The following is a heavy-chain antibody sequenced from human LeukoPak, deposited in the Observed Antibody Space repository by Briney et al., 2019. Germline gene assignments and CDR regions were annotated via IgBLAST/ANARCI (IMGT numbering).Heavy chain of an antibody. J-gene: IGHJ4*02. CDR2: INPSGGST. CDR3: ARDIAYYYDSSGYCSGLDY. V-gene: IGHV1-46*01. D-gene: IGHD3-22*01. CDR1: GYTFTSYY. Sequence: ASVKVSCKASGYTFTSYYMHWVRQAPGQGLEWMGIINPSGGSTSYAQKFQGRVTMTRDTSTSTVYMELSSLRSEDTAVYYCARDIAYYYDSSGYCSGLDYWGQGTLVSVSS.